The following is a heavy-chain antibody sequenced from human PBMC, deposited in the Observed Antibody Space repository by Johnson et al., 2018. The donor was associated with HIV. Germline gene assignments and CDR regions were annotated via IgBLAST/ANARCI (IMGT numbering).Heavy chain of an antibody. V-gene: IGHV3-13*01. Sequence: VQLVESGGGLIQPGGSLRLSCVASGFTFSNHWMYWVRQATGKGLEWVSAIGTAGDTYYPGSVTRRFTISRENAKNSLYLQMNSLRVEDTAVYYCMLRTHAEKAFDIWGQGTMVTVSS. D-gene: IGHD2-8*01. CDR1: GFTFSNHW. J-gene: IGHJ3*02. CDR3: MLRTHAEKAFDI. CDR2: IGTAGDT.